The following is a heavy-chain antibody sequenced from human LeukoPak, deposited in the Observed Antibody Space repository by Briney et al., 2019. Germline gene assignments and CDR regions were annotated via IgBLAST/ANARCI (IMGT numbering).Heavy chain of an antibody. Sequence: SETLSFTCTVSGGSISSYYWSWSRQPPGKGLEWIGSIYYSGSTYYNPSLKSRVTISVDTSKNQFSLKLSSLTAAETAVYYCARQYGSGSAYTPVVDLWGQGALVSVSS. V-gene: IGHV4-59*05. D-gene: IGHD3-10*01. J-gene: IGHJ4*02. CDR2: IYYSGST. CDR3: ARQYGSGSAYTPVVDL. CDR1: GGSISSYY.